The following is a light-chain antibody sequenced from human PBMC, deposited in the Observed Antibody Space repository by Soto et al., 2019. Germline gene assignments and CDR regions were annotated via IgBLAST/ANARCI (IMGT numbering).Light chain of an antibody. J-gene: IGLJ1*01. V-gene: IGLV2-14*01. Sequence: QSALTQPASVSGSPGQSITISCTGTSSDVGAYNYVSWYQQHPGKAPKLMIYDVSNRPSGVSSRFSGSKSGNTASLTFSGLQAEDEDDYYCSSYTTSSIYVFGTGTKVTVL. CDR2: DVS. CDR1: SSDVGAYNY. CDR3: SSYTTSSIYV.